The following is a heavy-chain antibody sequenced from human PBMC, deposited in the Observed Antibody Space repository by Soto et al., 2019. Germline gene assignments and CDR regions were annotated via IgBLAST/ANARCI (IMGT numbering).Heavy chain of an antibody. CDR2: ISAYNGDT. CDR1: GYTFTNYD. D-gene: IGHD3-10*01. CDR3: ARDGSADY. V-gene: IGHV1-18*01. Sequence: QIQLVQSGTEVKEPGASVKVSCKASGYTFTNYDVTWVRQAPGQGLEWMGWISAYNGDTKYAQKFQERVTMTTDTSTTTAYMELRSLRSDDTAVYYCARDGSADYWGQGTLVTVSS. J-gene: IGHJ4*02.